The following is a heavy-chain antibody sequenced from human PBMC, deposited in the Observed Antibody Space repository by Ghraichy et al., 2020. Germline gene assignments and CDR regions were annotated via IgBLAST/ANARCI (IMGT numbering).Heavy chain of an antibody. D-gene: IGHD3-3*01. Sequence: GGSLRLSCAASGFTFDDYTMHWVRQAPGKGLEWVSLISWDGGSTYYADSVKGRFTISRDNSKNSLYLQMNSLRTEDTALYYCASARGIFGVVDYWGQGTLVTVSS. J-gene: IGHJ4*02. V-gene: IGHV3-43*01. CDR3: ASARGIFGVVDY. CDR2: ISWDGGST. CDR1: GFTFDDYT.